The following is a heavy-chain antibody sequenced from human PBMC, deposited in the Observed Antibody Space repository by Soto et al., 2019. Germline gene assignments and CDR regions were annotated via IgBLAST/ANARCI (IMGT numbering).Heavy chain of an antibody. Sequence: EVHLLESGGALVQPGGSLRLSCAASGFTFISSAMNWVRQAPGKGLEWVSIIGAGGANIYYADSVKGRFTISRDDSKNTVYLHMNTLRAEDTATYYCVFHFNNYQSYSWGQGTQVIVSS. CDR3: VFHFNNYQSYS. J-gene: IGHJ4*02. CDR2: IGAGGANI. D-gene: IGHD2-2*01. V-gene: IGHV3-23*01. CDR1: GFTFISSA.